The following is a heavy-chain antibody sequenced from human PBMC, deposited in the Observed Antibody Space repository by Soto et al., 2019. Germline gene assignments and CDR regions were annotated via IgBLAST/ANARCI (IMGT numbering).Heavy chain of an antibody. D-gene: IGHD3-22*01. CDR1: GYSISSGYY. CDR3: ARVGPWVPYYYDSSPYTFEDWFDP. V-gene: IGHV4-38-2*01. J-gene: IGHJ5*02. Sequence: SETLSLTCAVSGYSISSGYYWGWLRQPPGKGLEWIGSICHGGSTYYNPSLNSRVTLSIDMTNNHVSLILNSVTAADTAVYYCARVGPWVPYYYDSSPYTFEDWFDPWGQGTLVTVSS. CDR2: ICHGGST.